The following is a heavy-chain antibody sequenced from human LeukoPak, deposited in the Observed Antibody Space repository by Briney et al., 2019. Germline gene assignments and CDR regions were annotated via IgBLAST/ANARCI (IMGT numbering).Heavy chain of an antibody. CDR1: GFTFSSYS. V-gene: IGHV3-48*01. CDR2: ISSSSSTI. D-gene: IGHD2-21*02. Sequence: GGSLRLSCAASGFTFSSYSMNWVRQAPGKGLEWVSYISSSSSTIYYADSVKGRFTISRDNAKNSLYLQMNSLRAEDTAVYYCAKFKRTFYCGGDCPNWFDPWGQGTLVTVPS. CDR3: AKFKRTFYCGGDCPNWFDP. J-gene: IGHJ5*02.